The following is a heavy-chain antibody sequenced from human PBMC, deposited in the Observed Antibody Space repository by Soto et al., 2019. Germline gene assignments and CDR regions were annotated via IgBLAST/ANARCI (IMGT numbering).Heavy chain of an antibody. J-gene: IGHJ4*02. CDR2: IYYSGST. CDR1: GGSISSSSYY. V-gene: IGHV4-39*01. Sequence: QLQLQESGPGLVKPSETLSLTCTVSGGSISSSSYYWGWIRQPPGKGLEWIGSIYYSGSTYYNPSLKSRVTISVDTSKNQSSLKLSSVTAAATAVYYCARLRGSYPFDYWGQGTLVTVSS. D-gene: IGHD1-26*01. CDR3: ARLRGSYPFDY.